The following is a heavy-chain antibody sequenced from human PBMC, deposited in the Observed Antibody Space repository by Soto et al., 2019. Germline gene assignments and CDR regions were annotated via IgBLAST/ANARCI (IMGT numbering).Heavy chain of an antibody. Sequence: ASVTVSCKVSGYTLTELSMHWVRQAPGKGLEWMGGFDPEDGETIYAQKFQGRVTMTEDTSTDTAYMELSSLRSEDTAVYYCATTAYCSSTSCYDGPRGYSGYGPFDYWGQGTLVTVSS. D-gene: IGHD2-2*01. CDR2: FDPEDGET. CDR3: ATTAYCSSTSCYDGPRGYSGYGPFDY. CDR1: GYTLTELS. J-gene: IGHJ4*02. V-gene: IGHV1-24*01.